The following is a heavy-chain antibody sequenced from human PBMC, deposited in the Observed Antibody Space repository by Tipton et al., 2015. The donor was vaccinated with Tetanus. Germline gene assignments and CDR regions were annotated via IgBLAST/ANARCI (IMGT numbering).Heavy chain of an antibody. CDR2: ISYDGSNK. V-gene: IGHV3-30*18. D-gene: IGHD3-22*01. CDR3: AKDLDYYDSSGWGDY. CDR1: GFTFSSYG. Sequence: PRLSCAASGFTFSSYGMHWVRQAPGKGLEWVAVISYDGSNKYYADSVKGRFTISRDNSKNTLYLQMNSLRAEDTAVYYCAKDLDYYDSSGWGDYWGQGTLVTVSS. J-gene: IGHJ4*02.